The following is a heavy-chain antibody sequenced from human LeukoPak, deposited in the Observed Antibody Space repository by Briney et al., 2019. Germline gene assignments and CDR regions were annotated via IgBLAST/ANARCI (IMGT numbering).Heavy chain of an antibody. CDR2: IYYSGST. J-gene: IGHJ5*02. CDR1: GGSISSYY. D-gene: IGHD2-15*01. CDR3: ARVPKYCSGGSCYLVGWFDP. Sequence: PSETLSLTCTVSGGSISSYYWSWIRQPPGKGLEWIGYIYYSGSTNYNPSLKSRVTISVDTSKNQFSLKLSSVTAADTAVYYCARVPKYCSGGSCYLVGWFDPWGQGTLVTVSS. V-gene: IGHV4-59*01.